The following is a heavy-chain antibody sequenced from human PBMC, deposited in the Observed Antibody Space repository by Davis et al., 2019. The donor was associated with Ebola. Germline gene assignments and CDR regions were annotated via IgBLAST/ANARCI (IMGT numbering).Heavy chain of an antibody. Sequence: MPSETLSLTCAVSGGSISSSNWWSWVRQPPGKGLEWIGEIYHSGSTNYNPSLKSRVTISVDTSKNQFSLKLSSVTAADTAVYYCARGLRGYSYGYGYYYYGMDVWAKGPRSPSP. D-gene: IGHD5-18*01. CDR2: IYHSGST. CDR3: ARGLRGYSYGYGYYYYGMDV. V-gene: IGHV4-4*02. CDR1: GGSISSSNW. J-gene: IGHJ6*02.